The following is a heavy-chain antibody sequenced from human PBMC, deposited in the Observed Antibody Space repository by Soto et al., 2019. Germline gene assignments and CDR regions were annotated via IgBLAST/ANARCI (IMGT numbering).Heavy chain of an antibody. CDR2: INSSGGST. CDR3: SRSSSFPYYDFWSGYLEPSNYSDY. CDR1: GYTFTSYY. Sequence: ASVKFSCKASGYTFTSYYMHWVRQAPGQVLEWMGIINSSGGSTSYAQKFQGRVTMTRDTSTSTVYMELSRLRSKDTAVYYCSRSSSFPYYDFWSGYLEPSNYSDYWGQGTLVTVSS. V-gene: IGHV1-46*01. J-gene: IGHJ4*02. D-gene: IGHD3-3*01.